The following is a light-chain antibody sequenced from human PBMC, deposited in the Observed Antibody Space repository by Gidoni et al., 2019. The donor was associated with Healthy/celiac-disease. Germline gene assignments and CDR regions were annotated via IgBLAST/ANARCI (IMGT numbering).Light chain of an antibody. V-gene: IGKV3-20*01. CDR2: GAS. CDR3: QQYGSSHT. J-gene: IGKJ2*01. Sequence: EIVLTQSPGTLSLSPGERATLSCRASQSVSSSYLAWYQQKPGQAPRLLIYGASSGSGTDFTLTISRLEPEDFAVYYCQQYGSSHTFXXXTKLEIK. CDR1: QSVSSSY.